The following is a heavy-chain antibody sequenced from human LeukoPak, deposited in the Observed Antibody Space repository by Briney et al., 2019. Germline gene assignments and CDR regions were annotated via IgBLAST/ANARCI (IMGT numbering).Heavy chain of an antibody. CDR2: IIPILGIA. J-gene: IGHJ4*02. V-gene: IGHV1-69*10. Sequence: GASVKVSCKASGGTFSSYAISWVRQAPGQGLEWMGGIIPILGIANYAQKFQGRVTITADKSTSTAYMELSSLRSEDTAVYYCARVPQYQLLHYFDYWGQGTLVTVSS. CDR3: ARVPQYQLLHYFDY. CDR1: GGTFSSYA. D-gene: IGHD2-2*01.